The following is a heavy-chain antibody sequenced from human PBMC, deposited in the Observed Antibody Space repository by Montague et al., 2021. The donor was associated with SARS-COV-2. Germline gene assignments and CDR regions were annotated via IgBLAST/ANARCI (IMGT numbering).Heavy chain of an antibody. V-gene: IGHV4-39*02. CDR3: ARGMIGGVTTQFDY. J-gene: IGHJ4*02. CDR2: IYYSGTT. CDR1: SGSIISSGYY. D-gene: IGHD3-10*01. Sequence: SETLSLTCSVSSGSIISSGYYWGWIRQPPGKELEWIGNIYYSGTTYYNPSLQSRGTISVDTSKNHLSLSLSSVTAADTAVYFCARGMIGGVTTQFDYWGQGSQVTVSS.